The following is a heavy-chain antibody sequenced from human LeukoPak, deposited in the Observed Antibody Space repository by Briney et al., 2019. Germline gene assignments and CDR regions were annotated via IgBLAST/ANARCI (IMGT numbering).Heavy chain of an antibody. J-gene: IGHJ3*02. CDR1: GGSISSYY. CDR2: IYTSGST. Sequence: SETLSLTCTVSGGSISSYYWSWIRQPAGKGQEWIGRIYTSGSTNYNPSLKSRVTMSVDTSKNQFSLKLSSVTAADTAVYYCARSGYSGSYGSAFDIWGQGTMVTVSS. D-gene: IGHD1-26*01. V-gene: IGHV4-4*07. CDR3: ARSGYSGSYGSAFDI.